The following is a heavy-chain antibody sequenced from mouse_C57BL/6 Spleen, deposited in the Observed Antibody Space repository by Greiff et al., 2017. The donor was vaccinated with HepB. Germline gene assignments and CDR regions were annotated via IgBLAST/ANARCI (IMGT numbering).Heavy chain of an antibody. D-gene: IGHD1-1*01. CDR1: GYTFTSYW. CDR2: IHPNSGST. J-gene: IGHJ2*01. Sequence: QVQLQQPGAELVKPGASVKLSCKASGYTFTSYWMHWVKQRPGQGLEWIGMIHPNSGSTNYNEKFKSKATLTVDKSSSTAYMQPSSLTSEDSAVYYCASGGYGSSPYFDYWGQGTTLTVSS. V-gene: IGHV1-64*01. CDR3: ASGGYGSSPYFDY.